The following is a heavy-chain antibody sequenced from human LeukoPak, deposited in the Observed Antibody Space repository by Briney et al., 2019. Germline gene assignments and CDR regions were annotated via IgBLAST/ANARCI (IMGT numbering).Heavy chain of an antibody. D-gene: IGHD2-2*02. V-gene: IGHV1-24*01. CDR3: ATGWDGIPAAIHPFDY. Sequence: ASVKVSCKVSGYTLTELSMHWVRQAPGKGLEWMGGFDPEDGETICAQKFQGRVTMTEDTSTDTAYMELSSLRSEDTAVYYCATGWDGIPAAIHPFDYWGQGTLVTVSS. CDR1: GYTLTELS. J-gene: IGHJ4*02. CDR2: FDPEDGET.